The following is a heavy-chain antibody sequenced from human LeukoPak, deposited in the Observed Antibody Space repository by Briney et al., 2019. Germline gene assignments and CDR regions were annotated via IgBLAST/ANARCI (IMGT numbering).Heavy chain of an antibody. CDR3: ARDRIVVVPAATDYMDV. J-gene: IGHJ6*03. Sequence: SETLSLTCSVSIGSISSSKWWSWVRQSPVKGLEWIGEIYLYGTTNYNPSLKSRVTISVDTSKNQFSLKLSSVTAADTAVYYCARDRIVVVPAATDYMDVWGKGTTVTVSS. CDR2: IYLYGTT. CDR1: IGSISSSKW. D-gene: IGHD2-2*01. V-gene: IGHV4-4*02.